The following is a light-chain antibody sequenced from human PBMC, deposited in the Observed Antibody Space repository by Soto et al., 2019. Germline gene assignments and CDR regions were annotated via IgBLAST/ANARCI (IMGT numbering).Light chain of an antibody. CDR3: QSADSSGAYV. J-gene: IGLJ1*01. Sequence: SYELAQPPSVSVSPGQTARITCSGDTLPRQYPYWYQQKPGQAPVLIINKNSERPSGIPERFSGSTSGTTVTLTISGVQAEDEADYYCQSADSSGAYVFGTGTKLTV. CDR1: TLPRQY. V-gene: IGLV3-25*02. CDR2: KNS.